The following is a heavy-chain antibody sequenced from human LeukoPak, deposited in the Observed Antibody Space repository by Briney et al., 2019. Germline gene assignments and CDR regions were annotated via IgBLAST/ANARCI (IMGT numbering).Heavy chain of an antibody. J-gene: IGHJ6*03. D-gene: IGHD2-2*01. CDR2: ISSSSSYI. V-gene: IGHV3-21*01. Sequence: GGSLRLSCAASGFTFSSYSMNWVRQAPGKGLEWVSSISSSSSYIYYADSVKGRFTISRDNAKNPLYLQMNSLRAEDTAVYYCARDFCSSTSCYYYYYYYMDVWGKGTTVTVSS. CDR1: GFTFSSYS. CDR3: ARDFCSSTSCYYYYYYYMDV.